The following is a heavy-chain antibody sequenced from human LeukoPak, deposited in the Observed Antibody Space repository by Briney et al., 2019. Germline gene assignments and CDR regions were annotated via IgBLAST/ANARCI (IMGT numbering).Heavy chain of an antibody. D-gene: IGHD6-19*01. Sequence: SETLSLTCTVSGGSISSVGYNWGWIRQPPGKGLEWIGSISYIGRTYYKPSLKSRVTISVDTSNNQFSLKLTSVTAADKGVYYCARMMDSSGDFDHWGQGTLVTVSS. J-gene: IGHJ4*02. CDR2: ISYIGRT. V-gene: IGHV4-39*01. CDR1: GGSISSVGYN. CDR3: ARMMDSSGDFDH.